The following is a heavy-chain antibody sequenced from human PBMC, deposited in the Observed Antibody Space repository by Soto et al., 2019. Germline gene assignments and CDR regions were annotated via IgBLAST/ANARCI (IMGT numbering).Heavy chain of an antibody. D-gene: IGHD6-13*01. Sequence: QAQLVQSGAELKKPGSSVKVSCKASGGNFSSYAISWLRQAPGQGLEWLGGIVPLFGTTNYAQKFKGRLMITADESTTTAYMELSSLRFEDTAVYYCARARGLSWYKWFYPCGQGSPVTVSS. V-gene: IGHV1-69*01. J-gene: IGHJ5*02. CDR2: IVPLFGTT. CDR1: GGNFSSYA. CDR3: ARARGLSWYKWFYP.